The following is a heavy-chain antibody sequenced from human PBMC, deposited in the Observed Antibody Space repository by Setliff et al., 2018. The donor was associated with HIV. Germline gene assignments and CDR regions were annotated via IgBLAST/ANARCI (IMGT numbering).Heavy chain of an antibody. CDR1: GGSISSGSNY. J-gene: IGHJ4*02. D-gene: IGHD1-26*01. CDR2: IYTSGST. Sequence: SETLSLTCTVSGGSISSGSNYWSWIRQPAGKGLEWIGHIYTSGSTNYNPSLKSRVTISVDTSKNQFYLKLSSVTAADTAVYYCATYSAGEGGRGYWGQGRLVTVSS. CDR3: ATYSAGEGGRGY. V-gene: IGHV4-61*09.